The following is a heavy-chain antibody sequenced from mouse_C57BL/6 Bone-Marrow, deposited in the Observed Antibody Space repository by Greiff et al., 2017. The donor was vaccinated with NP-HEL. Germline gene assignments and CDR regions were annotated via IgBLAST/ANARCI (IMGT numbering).Heavy chain of an antibody. CDR3: ARGGYYYGSSYEVNYAMDY. CDR1: GYTFTSYG. D-gene: IGHD1-1*01. Sequence: QVHVKQSGAELARPGASVKLSCKASGYTFTSYGISWVKQRTGQGLEWIGEIYPRSGNTYYNEKFKGKATLTADKSSSTAYMELRSLTSEDSAVYFCARGGYYYGSSYEVNYAMDYWGQGTSVTVSS. V-gene: IGHV1-81*01. J-gene: IGHJ4*01. CDR2: IYPRSGNT.